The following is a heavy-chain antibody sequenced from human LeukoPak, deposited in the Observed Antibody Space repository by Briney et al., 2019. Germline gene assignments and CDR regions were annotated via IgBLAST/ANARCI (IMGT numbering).Heavy chain of an antibody. CDR2: IKQDGSEK. CDR1: GFTFSSYW. Sequence: GGSLRLSCAASGFTFSSYWMSWVRQAPGKGLEWVANIKQDGSEKYYVDSVKGRFTISRDNAKNSLYLQMNSLRAEDTAVYYCAKGDTTWELPHDYWGQGTLVTVSS. D-gene: IGHD1-26*01. J-gene: IGHJ4*02. V-gene: IGHV3-7*03. CDR3: AKGDTTWELPHDY.